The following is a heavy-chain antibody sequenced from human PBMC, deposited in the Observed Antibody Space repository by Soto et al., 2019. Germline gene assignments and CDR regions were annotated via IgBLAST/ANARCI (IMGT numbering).Heavy chain of an antibody. CDR2: INPNSGGT. Sequence: QVQLVQSGAEVKKPGASVKVSCKASGYTFTGYYMHWVRHAPGQGLEWMGWINPNSGGTNYAQQFQGWVTMTRDTAISTASMELSRLRSDDTAVYYCAPLGYCPNGVCEGGRYALDIWGQGTMVTVSS. D-gene: IGHD2-8*01. V-gene: IGHV1-2*04. J-gene: IGHJ3*02. CDR3: APLGYCPNGVCEGGRYALDI. CDR1: GYTFTGYY.